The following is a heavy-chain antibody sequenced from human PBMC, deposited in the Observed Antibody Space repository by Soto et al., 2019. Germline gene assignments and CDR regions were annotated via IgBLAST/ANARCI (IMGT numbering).Heavy chain of an antibody. Sequence: ASVKVSCKASGHTFTSYYMHWVRQAPGQGLEWIGIINLSAGSTSYAQKFQGRVTITRDTSTSTVYMDMSSLRSEDTAVYYCARNFGGDHFYYWGQGTLVTVS. J-gene: IGHJ4*02. CDR2: INLSAGST. D-gene: IGHD3-3*01. V-gene: IGHV1-46*01. CDR1: GHTFTSYY. CDR3: ARNFGGDHFYY.